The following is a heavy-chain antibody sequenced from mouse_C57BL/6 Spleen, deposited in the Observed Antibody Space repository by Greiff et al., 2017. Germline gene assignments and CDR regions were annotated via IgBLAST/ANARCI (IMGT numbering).Heavy chain of an antibody. Sequence: EVHLVESGGGLVKPGGSLKLSCAASGFTFSDYGMHWVRQAPEKGLEWVAYISSGSSTIYYADTVKGRFTISRDNAKNTLFLQMTSLRSEDTAMYYCAREGWGNRYFDVWGTGTTVTVSS. D-gene: IGHD2-3*01. J-gene: IGHJ1*03. CDR1: GFTFSDYG. V-gene: IGHV5-17*01. CDR2: ISSGSSTI. CDR3: AREGWGNRYFDV.